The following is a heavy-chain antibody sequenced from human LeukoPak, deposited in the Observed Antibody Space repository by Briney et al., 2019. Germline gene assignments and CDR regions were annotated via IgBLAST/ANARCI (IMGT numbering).Heavy chain of an antibody. CDR3: ARTASLEWLPDDY. J-gene: IGHJ4*02. V-gene: IGHV1-2*06. D-gene: IGHD3-3*01. CDR2: INPNSGGT. Sequence: ASVKASCKASGYTFTGYYMHWVRQAPGQGLEWMGRINPNSGGTNYAQKFQGRVTMTRATSLSTAYMELSRLRSDDTAVYYCARTASLEWLPDDYWGQGTLVTVSS. CDR1: GYTFTGYY.